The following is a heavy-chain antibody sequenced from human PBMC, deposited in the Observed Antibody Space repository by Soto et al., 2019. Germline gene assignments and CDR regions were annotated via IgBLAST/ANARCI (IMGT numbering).Heavy chain of an antibody. Sequence: QLGGSLRLSCAVTKLTFSSYGMHWVRQAPGKGLEWVAVISHDGVNKKYGDSVKGRFTISRDNSKKTLYLQMNSLRSEDTAVYYCAKDIGYCSGTTCYHPGMDVWGQGTTVTVSS. CDR1: KLTFSSYG. J-gene: IGHJ6*02. D-gene: IGHD2-2*01. CDR2: ISHDGVNK. V-gene: IGHV3-30*18. CDR3: AKDIGYCSGTTCYHPGMDV.